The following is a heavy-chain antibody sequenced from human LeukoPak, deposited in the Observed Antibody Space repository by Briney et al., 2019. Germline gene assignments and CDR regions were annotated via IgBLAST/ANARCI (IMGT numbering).Heavy chain of an antibody. Sequence: TSETLSLTCTVSGGSISSYYWSWIRQPPGKGLEWIGYIYYSGSTNYNPSLKSRVTISVDTSKNQFSLKLGSVTAADTAVYYCARDSAAGVDYWGQGTLVTVSS. D-gene: IGHD6-13*01. J-gene: IGHJ4*02. V-gene: IGHV4-59*01. CDR2: IYYSGST. CDR1: GGSISSYY. CDR3: ARDSAAGVDY.